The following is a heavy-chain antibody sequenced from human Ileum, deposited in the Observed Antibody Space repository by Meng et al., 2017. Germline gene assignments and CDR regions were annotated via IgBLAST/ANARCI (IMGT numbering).Heavy chain of an antibody. D-gene: IGHD3-16*01. V-gene: IGHV3-74*01. J-gene: IGHJ4*02. CDR1: GFTFSNYW. Sequence: GHVVCLVVCLCHPEGSLRPSCATYGFTFSNYWMHWVRQTPGKGLVWVSRINEDGSVTNYADSVEGRFTVSRDNAKNTLYLQMNSLRVEDTGIYYCARINYVEDSWGQGTLVTVSS. CDR3: ARINYVEDS. CDR2: INEDGSVT.